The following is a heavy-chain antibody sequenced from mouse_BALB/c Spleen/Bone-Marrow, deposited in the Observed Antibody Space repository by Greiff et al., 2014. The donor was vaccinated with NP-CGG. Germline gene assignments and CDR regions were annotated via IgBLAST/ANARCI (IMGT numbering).Heavy chain of an antibody. CDR1: GYTLSSYW. J-gene: IGHJ4*01. CDR2: IDPSNSET. CDR3: AKNHFAMDY. V-gene: IGHV1-74*01. Sequence: GQLQESGPELVRPWSLVKMSCKASGYTLSSYWVNWVKQRPGQGLEWIGMIDPSNSETRLNQKFTDKATLNVDKSSNTAYMQLSSLTSEDSAVYYCAKNHFAMDYWGQGTSVTVSS.